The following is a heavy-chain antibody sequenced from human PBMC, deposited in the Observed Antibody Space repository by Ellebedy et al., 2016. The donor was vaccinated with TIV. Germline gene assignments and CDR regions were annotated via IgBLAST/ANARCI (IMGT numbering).Heavy chain of an antibody. D-gene: IGHD6-19*01. Sequence: GGSLRLSCAASGFSFSIYGMHWVRQAPGKGLEWVAVISYDGSNKYYRDSVKGRFTISRDNSKNTLYLQMNSLRVEDTAVYYCAKVRRGSSGWLDAFDIWGQGTMVTVSS. CDR1: GFSFSIYG. CDR2: ISYDGSNK. J-gene: IGHJ3*02. CDR3: AKVRRGSSGWLDAFDI. V-gene: IGHV3-30*18.